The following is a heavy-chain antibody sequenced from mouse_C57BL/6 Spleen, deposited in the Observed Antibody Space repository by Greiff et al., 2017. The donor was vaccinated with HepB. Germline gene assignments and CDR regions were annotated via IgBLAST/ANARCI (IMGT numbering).Heavy chain of an antibody. D-gene: IGHD2-3*01. Sequence: VKLMESGPGLVQPSQSLSITCTVSGFSLTSYGVHWVRQSPGKGLEWLGVIWRGGSTDYNAAFMSRLSITKDNSKSQVFFKMNSLQADDTAIYYCAKGDGYYGYFDVWGTGTTVTVSS. CDR3: AKGDGYYGYFDV. CDR1: GFSLTSYG. V-gene: IGHV2-5*01. CDR2: IWRGGST. J-gene: IGHJ1*03.